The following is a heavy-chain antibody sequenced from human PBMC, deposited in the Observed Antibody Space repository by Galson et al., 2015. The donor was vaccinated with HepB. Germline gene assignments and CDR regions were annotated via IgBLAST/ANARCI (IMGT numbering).Heavy chain of an antibody. V-gene: IGHV1-69*13. CDR1: GGTFSSNA. J-gene: IGHJ3*02. CDR3: ATSTYYDFWSGYYRQGAFDI. D-gene: IGHD3-3*01. Sequence: SVKVSCKASGGTFSSNAIRWVRQAPGQGLEWMGGIIPIFGTANYAQKFQGRVTTTADESTSTAYMELTSLRSEDTAVYYCATSTYYDFWSGYYRQGAFDIWGQGTMVTVSS. CDR2: IIPIFGTA.